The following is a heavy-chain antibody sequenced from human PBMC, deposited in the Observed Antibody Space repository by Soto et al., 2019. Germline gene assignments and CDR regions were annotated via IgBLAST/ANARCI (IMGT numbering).Heavy chain of an antibody. CDR1: GFTFSSYA. J-gene: IGHJ4*02. V-gene: IGHV3-23*01. D-gene: IGHD6-13*01. CDR3: AKSGSSSWYSSRPFDY. CDR2: ISGSGGST. Sequence: GGSLRLSCAASGFTFSSYAMSWVRQAPGKGLEWVSAISGSGGSTYYADSVKGRFTISRDNSKNTLYLQMNSLRAEDTAVYYCAKSGSSSWYSSRPFDYWGQGTLVTVSS.